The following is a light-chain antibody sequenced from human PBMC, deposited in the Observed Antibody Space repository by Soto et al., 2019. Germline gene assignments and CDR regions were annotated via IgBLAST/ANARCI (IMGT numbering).Light chain of an antibody. Sequence: QSALTQPASVSGSPGQSITISCTGTSSDVGGYNYVSWYQQHPGKAPKLMIYDVSNQPSGVSNRFSGSKSGNTDYLTISGIQAEDEADYYCSSYTSSSTYVVFGGGTKVTVL. CDR1: SSDVGGYNY. J-gene: IGLJ2*01. CDR3: SSYTSSSTYVV. V-gene: IGLV2-14*01. CDR2: DVS.